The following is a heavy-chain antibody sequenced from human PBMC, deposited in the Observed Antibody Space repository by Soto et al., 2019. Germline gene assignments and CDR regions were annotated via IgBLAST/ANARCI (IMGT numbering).Heavy chain of an antibody. CDR1: GGTFSSYA. Sequence: SVKVSCKASGGTFSSYAISWVRQAPGQGLEWMGGIIPIFGTANYAQKFQGRVTITADESTSTAYMELSSLRFEDTAVYYCASKTYYDFWRDYYYYGMDVWGQGTTVTVSS. CDR3: ASKTYYDFWRDYYYYGMDV. J-gene: IGHJ6*02. CDR2: IIPIFGTA. D-gene: IGHD3-3*01. V-gene: IGHV1-69*13.